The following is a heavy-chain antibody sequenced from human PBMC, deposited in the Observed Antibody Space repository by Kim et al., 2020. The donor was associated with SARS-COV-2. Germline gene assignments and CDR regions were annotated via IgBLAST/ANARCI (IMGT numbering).Heavy chain of an antibody. Sequence: SPSFTGQVTISADKSISTAYLQWSSLKASDTAMYYCARPRRLGSYWYFDLWGRGTLVTVSS. D-gene: IGHD3-10*01. J-gene: IGHJ2*01. CDR3: ARPRRLGSYWYFDL. V-gene: IGHV5-51*01.